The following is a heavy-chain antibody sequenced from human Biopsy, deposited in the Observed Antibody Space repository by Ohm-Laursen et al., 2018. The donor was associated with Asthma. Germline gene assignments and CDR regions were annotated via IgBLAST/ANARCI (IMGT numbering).Heavy chain of an antibody. CDR3: ASPTYCSGSSCINNYYYALDV. CDR1: GGTFSNYA. J-gene: IGHJ6*02. Sequence: SSVKVSCNASGGTFSNYAISWVRQAPGQGLEWMGGIIPMFGTTNYAQKFQGRVTITADESTSTAYMELSSLRSDDTAVYYCASPTYCSGSSCINNYYYALDVWGQGTTVTVTS. CDR2: IIPMFGTT. V-gene: IGHV1-69*01. D-gene: IGHD2-15*01.